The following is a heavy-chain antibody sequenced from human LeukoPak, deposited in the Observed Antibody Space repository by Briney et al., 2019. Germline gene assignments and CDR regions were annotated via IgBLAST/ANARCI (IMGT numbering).Heavy chain of an antibody. J-gene: IGHJ4*02. CDR3: ARDRDGYLDY. CDR1: GFTFSNYA. D-gene: IGHD5-24*01. CDR2: IRHDGSNI. Sequence: GGSLRLSCAASGFTFSNYAMHWVRQAPGKGLEWVAFIRHDGSNIYYADSVKGRFTISRDNSKNTLYLQMNSLIAEDTAVYYCARDRDGYLDYWGQGTLVTVSS. V-gene: IGHV3-30*02.